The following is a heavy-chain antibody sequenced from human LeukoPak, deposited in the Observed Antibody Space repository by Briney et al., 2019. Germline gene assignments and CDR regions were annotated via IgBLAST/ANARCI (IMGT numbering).Heavy chain of an antibody. CDR3: ARGAHKRDDYGGFFDY. CDR1: GFTFTTYG. CDR2: IRYDGSNK. J-gene: IGHJ4*02. Sequence: PGRSLRLSCAVSGFTFTTYGMHWVRQAPGKGLEWVAFIRYDGSNKYYADSVKGRFTISRDNSKNTLYLQMNSLRAEDTAVYYCARGAHKRDDYGGFFDYWGQGTLVTVSS. D-gene: IGHD4-23*01. V-gene: IGHV3-33*08.